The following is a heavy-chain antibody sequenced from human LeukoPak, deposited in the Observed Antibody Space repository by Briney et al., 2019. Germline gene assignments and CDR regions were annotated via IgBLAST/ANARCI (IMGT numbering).Heavy chain of an antibody. CDR1: GFTFSSYA. D-gene: IGHD2-15*01. Sequence: GRSLRLSCAASGFTFSSYAMHWVRQAPGKGLEWVAVISYDGSNKYYADSVKGRFTISRDNSKNTLYLQMNSLRAEDTAVYYCARDLSCSGGSCYFYYYYGMDVWGQGTTVTVSS. V-gene: IGHV3-30*04. J-gene: IGHJ6*02. CDR3: ARDLSCSGGSCYFYYYYGMDV. CDR2: ISYDGSNK.